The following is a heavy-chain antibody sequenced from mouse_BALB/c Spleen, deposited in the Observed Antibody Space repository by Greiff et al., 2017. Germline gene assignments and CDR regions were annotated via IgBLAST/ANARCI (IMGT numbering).Heavy chain of an antibody. CDR3: ARGGERWFAY. CDR1: GYSITSDYA. V-gene: IGHV3-2*02. CDR2: ISYSGST. J-gene: IGHJ3*01. Sequence: DVQLVESGPGLVKPSQSLSLTCTVTGYSITSDYAWNWIRQFPGNKLEWMGYISYSGSTSYNPSLKSRISITRDTSKNQFFLQLNSVTTEDTATYYCARGGERWFAYWGQGTLVTVSA.